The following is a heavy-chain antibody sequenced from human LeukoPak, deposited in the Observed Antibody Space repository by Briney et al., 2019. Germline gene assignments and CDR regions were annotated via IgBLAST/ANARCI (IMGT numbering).Heavy chain of an antibody. J-gene: IGHJ4*02. V-gene: IGHV3-21*01. D-gene: IGHD3-10*01. Sequence: GGSLRLSCAASGFTFSSYSMNWVRQAPGKGLEWVSSISSSSSYIYYADSVKGRLTISRDNAKNSLYLQMNSLRAEDTAVYYCARRGPAYGSGSYYLFDYWGQGTLVTVSS. CDR2: ISSSSSYI. CDR3: ARRGPAYGSGSYYLFDY. CDR1: GFTFSSYS.